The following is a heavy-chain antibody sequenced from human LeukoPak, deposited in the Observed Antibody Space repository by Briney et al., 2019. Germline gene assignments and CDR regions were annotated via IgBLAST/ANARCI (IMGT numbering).Heavy chain of an antibody. V-gene: IGHV3-11*05. D-gene: IGHD4/OR15-4a*01. Sequence: GGSLRLSCVASGFTFSDYYMSWIRQAPGKGLEWVSYISRSSSYTNYEDSVKGRCTITRANARNSLYLQMNSLRAEDTAVYYCARGKTMGLFDYWGQGTLVTVSS. J-gene: IGHJ4*02. CDR3: ARGKTMGLFDY. CDR2: ISRSSSYT. CDR1: GFTFSDYY.